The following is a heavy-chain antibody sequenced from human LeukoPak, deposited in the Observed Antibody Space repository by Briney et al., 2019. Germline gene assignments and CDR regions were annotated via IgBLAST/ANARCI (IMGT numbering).Heavy chain of an antibody. CDR3: ARVSYYASGPFSYFDY. V-gene: IGHV3-30-3*01. D-gene: IGHD3-10*01. J-gene: IGHJ4*02. Sequence: PGGSLRLSCAASGFTFSGYAMHWVRQAPGKGLEWVAVISYDGSNEYYADSVKGRFTISRDNSKNTLYLQMNSLSVEDTAVYYCARVSYYASGPFSYFDYWGQGTLVTVSS. CDR1: GFTFSGYA. CDR2: ISYDGSNE.